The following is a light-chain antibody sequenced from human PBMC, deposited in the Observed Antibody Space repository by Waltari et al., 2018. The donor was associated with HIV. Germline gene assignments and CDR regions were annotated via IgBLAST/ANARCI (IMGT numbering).Light chain of an antibody. J-gene: IGLJ3*02. CDR1: NSVIGGHNH. CDR2: DVT. Sequence: HSALPQPRSVSGSPGQSVTISCNGTNSVIGGHNHVSWYHDHSDKVPQLIIYDVTKRPSGVPARSSGSKTGNTYSLTISGLQAEDEADYYCCSYGGGYTCLFGGGT. V-gene: IGLV2-11*01. CDR3: CSYGGGYTCL.